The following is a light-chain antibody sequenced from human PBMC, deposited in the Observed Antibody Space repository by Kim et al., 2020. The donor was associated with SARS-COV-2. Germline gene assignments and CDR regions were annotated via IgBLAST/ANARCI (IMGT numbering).Light chain of an antibody. CDR1: TGSVTSVHD. V-gene: IGLV7-46*01. CDR3: LLAYSGDRV. CDR2: DTS. Sequence: PGGAGTLTCDSSTGSVTSVHDWHWIQQKPGQAPRTLIYDTSKRQCWTPARFSGSLRGGKAALTLSGAQPEDEGDDFGLLAYSGDRVFGGGTQRTVL. J-gene: IGLJ2*01.